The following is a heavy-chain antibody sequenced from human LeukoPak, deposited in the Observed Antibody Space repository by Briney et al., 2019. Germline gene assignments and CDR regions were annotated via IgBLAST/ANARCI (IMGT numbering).Heavy chain of an antibody. V-gene: IGHV3-23*01. CDR2: ISGSGGST. CDR3: ARDFSIAVAHSGQYYYYGMDV. CDR1: AFTFSSYS. D-gene: IGHD6-19*01. Sequence: PGGSLRLSCAASAFTFSSYSMHWVRQAPGKGLEWLSSISGSGGSTYYADSVKGRFTISRDNSKNTLYLQMNSLRAEDTAVYYCARDFSIAVAHSGQYYYYGMDVWGQGTTVTVSS. J-gene: IGHJ6*02.